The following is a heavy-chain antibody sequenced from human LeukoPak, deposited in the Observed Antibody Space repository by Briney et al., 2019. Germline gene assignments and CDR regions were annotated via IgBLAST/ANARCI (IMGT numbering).Heavy chain of an antibody. V-gene: IGHV4-4*02. CDR3: AREPRNYGSGSSYGMDV. D-gene: IGHD3-10*01. CDR1: GGSISSSNW. J-gene: IGHJ6*02. CDR2: IYHSGST. Sequence: SGTLSLTCAVSGGSISSSNWWSWVRQPPGKGLEWIGEIYHSGSTNYNPFLKSRVTISVDKSKNQFPLKLSSVTAADTAVYYCAREPRNYGSGSSYGMDVWGQGTTVTVSS.